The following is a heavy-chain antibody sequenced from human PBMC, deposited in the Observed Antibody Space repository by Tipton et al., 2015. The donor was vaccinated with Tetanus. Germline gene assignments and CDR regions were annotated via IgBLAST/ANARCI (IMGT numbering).Heavy chain of an antibody. Sequence: SLRLSCAASGFIFSSYGIHWVRQAPGKGLEWVAVSWHDGTDKYYADSVKGRFTISRDNSKNTLYLQMNSLRAEDTAVYYCAREADCSGGSCFSGDFDTWGQGTQVTVSS. V-gene: IGHV3-33*01. D-gene: IGHD2-15*01. J-gene: IGHJ4*02. CDR2: SWHDGTDK. CDR3: AREADCSGGSCFSGDFDT. CDR1: GFIFSSYG.